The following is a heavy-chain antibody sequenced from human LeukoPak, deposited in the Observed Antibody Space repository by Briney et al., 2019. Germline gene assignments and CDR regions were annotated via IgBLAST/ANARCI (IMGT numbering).Heavy chain of an antibody. Sequence: TGGSLRLSCAASGFTFSSYSMNWVRQAPGKGLEWVSSISSSSSYIYYADSVKGRFTISRDNAKNSLYLQMNSLRAEDTAVYYCARDHKNYYCGGDCYLDYWGQGTLVTVSS. J-gene: IGHJ4*02. D-gene: IGHD2-21*02. CDR2: ISSSSSYI. V-gene: IGHV3-21*01. CDR3: ARDHKNYYCGGDCYLDY. CDR1: GFTFSSYS.